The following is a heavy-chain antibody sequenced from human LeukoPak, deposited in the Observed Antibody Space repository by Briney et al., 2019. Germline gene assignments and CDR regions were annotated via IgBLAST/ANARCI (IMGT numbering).Heavy chain of an antibody. CDR3: SKSVGYGGYDYYYYGMDV. D-gene: IGHD5-12*01. CDR2: ISAYNGNT. Sequence: ASVKVSCKASGYTFTSYGISWVRQAPGQGLEWMGWISAYNGNTNYAQKLQGRVTMTTDTSTSTAYMELRSLRSDDTAVYYCSKSVGYGGYDYYYYGMDVWAKGPRSPSP. V-gene: IGHV1-18*01. CDR1: GYTFTSYG. J-gene: IGHJ6*02.